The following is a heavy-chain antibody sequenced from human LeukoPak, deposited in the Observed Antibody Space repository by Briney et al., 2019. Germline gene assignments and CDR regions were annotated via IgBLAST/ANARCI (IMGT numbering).Heavy chain of an antibody. CDR3: ARADPYCSGGSCSSFAY. J-gene: IGHJ4*02. CDR1: GFTFSSYA. V-gene: IGHV3-30-3*01. CDR2: ISYDGSYK. Sequence: PGGPLRLSCAASGFTFSSYAMHWVRQAPGKGLEWVAVISYDGSYKYYADSVKGRFTISRDNSKNTLYLQMNSLRAEDTAVYYCARADPYCSGGSCSSFAYWGQGTLVTVSS. D-gene: IGHD2-15*01.